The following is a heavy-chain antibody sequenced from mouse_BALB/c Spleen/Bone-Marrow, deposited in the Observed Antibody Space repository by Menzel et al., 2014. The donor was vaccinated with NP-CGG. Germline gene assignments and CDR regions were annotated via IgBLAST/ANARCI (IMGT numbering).Heavy chain of an antibody. Sequence: EVKVVESGGGLVQPGGSLKLSCAPSGFTFSDYYMYWVRQTPEKRLEWVAYISNGGGSTYYPDTVKGRFTISRDNAKNPLYLQMSRLKSEDTAMYYCARQDYSYYYAMDYWGQGTSVTVSS. J-gene: IGHJ4*01. CDR2: ISNGGGST. D-gene: IGHD2-13*01. CDR3: ARQDYSYYYAMDY. CDR1: GFTFSDYY. V-gene: IGHV5-12*01.